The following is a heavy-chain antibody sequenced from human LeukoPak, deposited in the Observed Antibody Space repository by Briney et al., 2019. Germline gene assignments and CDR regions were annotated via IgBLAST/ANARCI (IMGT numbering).Heavy chain of an antibody. D-gene: IGHD6-25*01. CDR2: INPSGGST. Sequence: ASVKVSCKASGYTFTSYYMHLVRQAPGQGRQWMGIINPSGGSTSYEDKIQDRVTMNRDTSTTTVYIELSSLRSEDTAVYYCARRPQGAHSSDYYYYMDVWGKGTTVTVSS. V-gene: IGHV1-46*01. CDR3: ARRPQGAHSSDYYYYMDV. CDR1: GYTFTSYY. J-gene: IGHJ6*03.